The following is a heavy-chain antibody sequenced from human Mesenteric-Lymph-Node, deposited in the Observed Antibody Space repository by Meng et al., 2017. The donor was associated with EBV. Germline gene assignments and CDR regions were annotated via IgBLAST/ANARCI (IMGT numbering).Heavy chain of an antibody. Sequence: QVQLVQSGAEVKKAGSSVKVSCKASGGTFSSFLISWVRQAPGQGLEWMGGIIPMFGTANYAQKFQGRVTITADESTSTAYMELSSLRSEDTAVYYCARDEAVVAGRNWLDPWGQGTLVTVSS. D-gene: IGHD6-19*01. J-gene: IGHJ5*02. CDR2: IIPMFGTA. CDR1: GGTFSSFL. V-gene: IGHV1-69*01. CDR3: ARDEAVVAGRNWLDP.